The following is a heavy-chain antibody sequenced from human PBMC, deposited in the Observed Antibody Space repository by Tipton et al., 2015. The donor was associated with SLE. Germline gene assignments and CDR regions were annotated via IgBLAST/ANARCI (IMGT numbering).Heavy chain of an antibody. CDR3: ARHLGYCSGTTCYGYFDL. J-gene: IGHJ2*01. CDR1: GGSISSSSYY. V-gene: IGHV4-39*01. Sequence: TLSLTCTVSGGSISSSSYYWGWIRQPPGKGLEWIGSIYYSGSTYYNPSLKSRVTISVDTSKNQFSLKLSSVTAAVTAVYYCARHLGYCSGTTCYGYFDLWGRGTLVTVSS. CDR2: IYYSGST. D-gene: IGHD2-2*01.